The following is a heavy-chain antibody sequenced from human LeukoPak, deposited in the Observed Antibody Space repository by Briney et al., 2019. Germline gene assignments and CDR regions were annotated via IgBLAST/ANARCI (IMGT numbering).Heavy chain of an antibody. CDR1: GGSISSSSYY. J-gene: IGHJ4*02. V-gene: IGHV4-30-4*01. Sequence: SETLSLTCTVSGGSISSSSYYWSWIRQPPGKGLEWIGYIYYSGSTYYNPSLKSRVTISVDTSKNQFSLKLSSVAAADTAVYYCARDLGSCYVDYWGQGTLVTVSS. D-gene: IGHD1-26*01. CDR2: IYYSGST. CDR3: ARDLGSCYVDY.